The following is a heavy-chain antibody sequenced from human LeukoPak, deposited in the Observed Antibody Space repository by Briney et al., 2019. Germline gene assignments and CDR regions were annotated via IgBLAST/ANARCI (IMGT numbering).Heavy chain of an antibody. CDR2: ISYDGSNK. J-gene: IGHJ4*02. V-gene: IGHV3-30*04. Sequence: PGGSLRLSCAASGFTFSSYAMRWVRQAPGKGLGWVAVISYDGSNKYYADSVKGRFTISRDNSKNTLYLQMNSLRAEDTAVYYCARDSSIAAAGTLDYWGQGTLVTVSS. D-gene: IGHD6-13*01. CDR3: ARDSSIAAAGTLDY. CDR1: GFTFSSYA.